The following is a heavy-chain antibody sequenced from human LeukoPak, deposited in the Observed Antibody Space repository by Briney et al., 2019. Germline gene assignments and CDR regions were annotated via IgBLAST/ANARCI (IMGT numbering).Heavy chain of an antibody. J-gene: IGHJ6*02. CDR3: AREARGTNYYYGMDV. D-gene: IGHD2-15*01. V-gene: IGHV3-21*01. CDR2: ISSSSSYI. CDR1: GFTFSSYS. Sequence: GGSLRLSCAASGFTFSSYSMNWVRQAPGKGLEWVSSISSSSSYIYYADSVKGRFTISRDNAKNSLYLQMNSLRAEDTAVYYCAREARGTNYYYGMDVWGQGTTVTVSS.